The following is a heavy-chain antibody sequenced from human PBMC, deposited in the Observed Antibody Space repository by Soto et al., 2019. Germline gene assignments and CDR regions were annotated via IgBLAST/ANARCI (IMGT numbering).Heavy chain of an antibody. D-gene: IGHD3-3*01. CDR3: PRLHYDYV. Sequence: GGSLRLSCAGSGFTFGTYSMNWVRQAAGKGLEWIAYISYDSDTIQYADSVKGRFTISRDNAKNSLYLQMNSLRDEDTAVYYCPRLHYDYVWGQGTTVTVSS. V-gene: IGHV3-48*02. CDR1: GFTFGTYS. J-gene: IGHJ6*02. CDR2: ISYDSDTI.